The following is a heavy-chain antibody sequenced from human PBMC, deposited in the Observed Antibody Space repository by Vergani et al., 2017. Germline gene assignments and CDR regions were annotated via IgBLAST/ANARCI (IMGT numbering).Heavy chain of an antibody. Sequence: QVQLQQSGPGLVKPSQTLSLTCAISGDSVSSNSVTWNWIRQSPSRGLEWLGRTYYRSKWYNDYAVSAKSRITINPDTSKNQFSLQLNCVTPEDTALYYCAREVRYGGSAPYYYYYMDVWGRGTAVTVSS. CDR3: AREVRYGGSAPYYYYYMDV. D-gene: IGHD3-16*01. J-gene: IGHJ6*03. CDR1: GDSVSSNSVT. V-gene: IGHV6-1*01. CDR2: TYYRSKWYN.